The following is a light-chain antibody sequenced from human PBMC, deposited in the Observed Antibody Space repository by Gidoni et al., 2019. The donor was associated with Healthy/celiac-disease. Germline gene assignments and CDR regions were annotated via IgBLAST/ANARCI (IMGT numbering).Light chain of an antibody. V-gene: IGKV1-39*01. Sequence: DIQRSQSPSSLSASLGDRVTITFRASQSISSYLNWYQQKPGKAPKLLIYAASSLQSGVPSRFSGSGSGTDCTLTISSLQPEDFATDYCQQSYSTPYTFGQGTKLEIK. CDR3: QQSYSTPYT. CDR1: QSISSY. CDR2: AAS. J-gene: IGKJ2*01.